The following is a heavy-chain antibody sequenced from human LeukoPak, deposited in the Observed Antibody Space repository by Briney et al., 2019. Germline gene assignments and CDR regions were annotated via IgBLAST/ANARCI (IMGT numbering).Heavy chain of an antibody. V-gene: IGHV3-30*18. J-gene: IGHJ4*02. D-gene: IGHD3-22*01. Sequence: GGSLRLSCAASGFTFSSYGMHWVRQAPGKGLEWVAVISFDGSYKFYADSVKGRFTNSRDNSKNTLYLQMNSLRAEDTAVYYCAKAPPNNYDSSGGPLDYWGQGTLVTVSS. CDR3: AKAPPNNYDSSGGPLDY. CDR1: GFTFSSYG. CDR2: ISFDGSYK.